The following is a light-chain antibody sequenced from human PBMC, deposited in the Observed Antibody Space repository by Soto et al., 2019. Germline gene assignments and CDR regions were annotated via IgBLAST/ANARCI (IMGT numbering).Light chain of an antibody. CDR2: EVT. CDR3: SSYAGSNNVL. J-gene: IGLJ2*01. V-gene: IGLV2-8*01. CDR1: SSDVGTYNY. Sequence: QSALTQPPSASGSPGQSVTISCTGTSSDVGTYNYVSWYKQHPGKAPKLMIYEVTKRPSGVPDRFSGSKSGNTASLTVSGLQADDEADYYCSSYAGSNNVLFGGGTKLTVL.